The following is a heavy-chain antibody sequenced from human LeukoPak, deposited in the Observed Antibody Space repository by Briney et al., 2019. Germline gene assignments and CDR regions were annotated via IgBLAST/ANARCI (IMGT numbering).Heavy chain of an antibody. CDR2: INSDGSST. D-gene: IGHD2-15*01. V-gene: IGHV3-74*01. Sequence: GGSLRLSCAASGFTFSSYWMHWVRQAPGKGLVWVSRINSDGSSTSYADSVKGRFTISRDNAKNTLCLQMNRLRAEDTAVYYCAREGYCSGGSCYSDFDYWGQGTLVTVSS. CDR3: AREGYCSGGSCYSDFDY. CDR1: GFTFSSYW. J-gene: IGHJ4*02.